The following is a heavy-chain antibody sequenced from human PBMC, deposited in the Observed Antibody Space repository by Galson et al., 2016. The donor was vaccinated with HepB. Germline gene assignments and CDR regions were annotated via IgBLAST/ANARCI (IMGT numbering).Heavy chain of an antibody. CDR3: GSSYDILTQYYFDY. CDR2: ISYDGTNK. Sequence: SLRLSCAASGFPFSDYAMHWVRQAPGKGLEWVTVISYDGTNKYYADSVKGRFTISRDNSKNTLYLQMNSLRPGDTAMYFCGSSYDILTQYYFDYWGQGTLVTVSS. V-gene: IGHV3-30-3*01. J-gene: IGHJ4*02. CDR1: GFPFSDYA. D-gene: IGHD3-9*01.